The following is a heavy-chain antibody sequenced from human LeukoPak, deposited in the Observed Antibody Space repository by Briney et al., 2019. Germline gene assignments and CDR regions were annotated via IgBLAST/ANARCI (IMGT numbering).Heavy chain of an antibody. Sequence: GGSLRLSCAASGFTFSSYAMSWVRQAPGKGLEWVSAISGSGGSTYYADSVKGRFTISRDNSKNTLYLQMNSLRAEDTAVYYCAKLTDYYGSGPQYYFDYWGQGTLVTVSS. J-gene: IGHJ4*02. V-gene: IGHV3-23*01. CDR1: GFTFSSYA. CDR2: ISGSGGST. CDR3: AKLTDYYGSGPQYYFDY. D-gene: IGHD3-10*01.